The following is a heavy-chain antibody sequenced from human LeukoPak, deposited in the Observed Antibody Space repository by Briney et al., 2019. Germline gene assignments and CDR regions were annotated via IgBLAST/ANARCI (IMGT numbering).Heavy chain of an antibody. V-gene: IGHV3-23*01. CDR1: GFTFSSYA. CDR3: AREGPLRGYFDY. D-gene: IGHD4-17*01. J-gene: IGHJ4*02. CDR2: ISSSAGGRT. Sequence: GGSLRLSCAASGFTFSSYAMSWVRQAPGKGLEWVSAISSSAGGRTYYAASVRGRFSISRDDSRNTAYLQMNSLRAEDTAVYYCAREGPLRGYFDYWGQGTLVTVSS.